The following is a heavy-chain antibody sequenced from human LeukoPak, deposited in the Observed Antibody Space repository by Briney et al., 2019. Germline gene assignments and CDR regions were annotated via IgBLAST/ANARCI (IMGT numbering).Heavy chain of an antibody. Sequence: PGGSLRLSCAASGFTFSSYAMHWVRQAPGKGLEWVAVISYDGSNKYYADSVKGRFTISRDNSKNTLYLQMNSLRAEDTAVYYCARDGSIVVVPAAIQFYYHYMDVWGKGTTVTVSS. D-gene: IGHD2-2*01. J-gene: IGHJ6*03. CDR1: GFTFSSYA. CDR2: ISYDGSNK. CDR3: ARDGSIVVVPAAIQFYYHYMDV. V-gene: IGHV3-30*07.